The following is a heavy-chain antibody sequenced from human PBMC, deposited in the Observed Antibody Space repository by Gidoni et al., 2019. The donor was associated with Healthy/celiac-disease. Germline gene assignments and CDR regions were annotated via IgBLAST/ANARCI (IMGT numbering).Heavy chain of an antibody. CDR1: GFTFSSYA. Sequence: EVQLVESGGGLVQPGGSLRLSCSASGFTFSSYAMHWVRQAPGKGLEYVSAISSNGGSTYYSDSVKGRFTISRDNSKNTLYLQMSSLRAEDTAVYYCVKDLSEVDTAMVYFDYWGQGTLVTVSS. D-gene: IGHD5-18*01. J-gene: IGHJ4*02. V-gene: IGHV3-64D*08. CDR2: ISSNGGST. CDR3: VKDLSEVDTAMVYFDY.